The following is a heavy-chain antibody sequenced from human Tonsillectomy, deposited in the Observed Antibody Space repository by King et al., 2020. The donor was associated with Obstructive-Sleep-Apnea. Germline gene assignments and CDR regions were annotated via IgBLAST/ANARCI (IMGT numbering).Heavy chain of an antibody. J-gene: IGHJ4*02. V-gene: IGHV1-46*01. CDR3: ARGCLVAASFDY. CDR1: GYTFTNYY. D-gene: IGHD2-15*01. CDR2: INPNGGST. Sequence: QLVQSGAEVKEPGASVKVSCKASGYTFTNYYMHWVRQAPGQGLEWMGMINPNGGSTSCAQKFQGRVTMTSDTSTSTVYMELSSLRAEDTAVYYCARGCLVAASFDYWGQGTLVTVSS.